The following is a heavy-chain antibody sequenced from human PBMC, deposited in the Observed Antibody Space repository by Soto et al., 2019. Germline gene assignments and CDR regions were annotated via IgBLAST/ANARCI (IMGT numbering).Heavy chain of an antibody. J-gene: IGHJ4*02. V-gene: IGHV4-59*01. CDR1: GGYISSYY. Sequence: PSDPLSLTCTVSGGYISSYYWTWIRQPPGKGLEWICYIYYSGSTNYNPSLKSRVTISVDTSKNQFSLKLSSLTAADTAVYYCARAFGWPMPSVXWGQGTLVTVSX. CDR3: ARAFGWPMPSVX. D-gene: IGHD2-2*01. CDR2: IYYSGST.